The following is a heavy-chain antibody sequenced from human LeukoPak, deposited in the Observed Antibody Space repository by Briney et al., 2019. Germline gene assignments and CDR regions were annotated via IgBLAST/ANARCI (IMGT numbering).Heavy chain of an antibody. CDR2: INHNGST. Sequence: SETLSLTCAVYGGSFSGYYWTWIRQPPGKGPEWIGEINHNGSTNYNPSLKSRVTISADTSKNQFSLKLNSLTTADTAVYYCTRGAGWLIDYWGQGILVTVSS. CDR1: GGSFSGYY. J-gene: IGHJ4*02. V-gene: IGHV4-34*01. CDR3: TRGAGWLIDY. D-gene: IGHD3-16*01.